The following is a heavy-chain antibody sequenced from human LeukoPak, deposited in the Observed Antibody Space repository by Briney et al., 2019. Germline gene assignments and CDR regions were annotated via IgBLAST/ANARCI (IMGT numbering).Heavy chain of an antibody. CDR3: ARGQGGNRGYYYYYYGMDV. D-gene: IGHD1-14*01. V-gene: IGHV1-2*02. CDR2: INPKSGGT. CDR1: GGTFSSYA. Sequence: ASVKVSCKASGGTFSSYAMHWVRQAPGQRLEWMGWINPKSGGTNYPQKFQGRVTMTRDTSISTAYMEVSSLRSEDTAVYYCARGQGGNRGYYYYYYGMDVWGQGTTVTVSS. J-gene: IGHJ6*02.